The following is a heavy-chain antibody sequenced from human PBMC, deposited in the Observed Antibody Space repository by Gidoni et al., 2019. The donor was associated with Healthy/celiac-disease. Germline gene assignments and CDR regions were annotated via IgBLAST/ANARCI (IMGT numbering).Heavy chain of an antibody. CDR2: ISSSSSYT. D-gene: IGHD3-10*01. Sequence: QVQLVESGGGLVKPGGSLRLSCAASGFTFSDYYMSWIRQAPGKGLEWVSYISSSSSYTNYADSVKGRFTISRDNAKNSLYLQMNSLRAEDTAVYYCARDYSTMVRGVNWFDPWGQGTLVTVSS. CDR3: ARDYSTMVRGVNWFDP. CDR1: GFTFSDYY. V-gene: IGHV3-11*06. J-gene: IGHJ5*02.